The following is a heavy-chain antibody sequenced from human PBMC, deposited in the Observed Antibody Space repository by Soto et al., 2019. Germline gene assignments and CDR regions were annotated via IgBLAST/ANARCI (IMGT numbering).Heavy chain of an antibody. CDR1: GFTFITSW. J-gene: IGHJ4*02. Sequence: TGGSLRLSCAASGFTFITSWMSWVRQAPGKGLEWVANVEGDGSVMYYVDSVKGRFTISRDNAKNSLYLQMNSLRAEDTAVYYCARGYYWGQGTLVTVSS. CDR2: VEGDGSVM. V-gene: IGHV3-7*05. D-gene: IGHD2-2*01. CDR3: ARGYY.